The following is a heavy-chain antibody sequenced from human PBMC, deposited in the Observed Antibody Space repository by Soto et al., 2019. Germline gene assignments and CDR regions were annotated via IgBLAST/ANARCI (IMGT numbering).Heavy chain of an antibody. Sequence: QVQLVQSGAEVKKPGASVKVSCKASGYTFTSYYMHWVRQAPGQGLEWMGIINPSGGSTSYAQKFQGRVTLTRDTSTSTVYMELSSLRSEDTAVYYCARDYDYIWGTLPGPGYWGQGTLVTVSS. V-gene: IGHV1-46*03. CDR3: ARDYDYIWGTLPGPGY. CDR1: GYTFTSYY. D-gene: IGHD3-16*01. J-gene: IGHJ4*02. CDR2: INPSGGST.